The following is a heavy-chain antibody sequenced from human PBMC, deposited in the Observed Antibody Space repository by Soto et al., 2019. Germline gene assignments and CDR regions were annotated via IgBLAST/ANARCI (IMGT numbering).Heavy chain of an antibody. V-gene: IGHV1-69*02. CDR3: ARVSEMGTVTKGYYYYMDV. Sequence: QVQLVQSGAEVKKPGSSVKVSCKASGDTFSNYTISWVRQVPGQGLEWMGRIIPILNIAHYAQKFQGRVTMTADKSTSTAYMELSSLRSEDTAVYYCARVSEMGTVTKGYYYYMDVWGKGTTVTVSS. CDR2: IIPILNIA. J-gene: IGHJ6*03. CDR1: GDTFSNYT. D-gene: IGHD4-17*01.